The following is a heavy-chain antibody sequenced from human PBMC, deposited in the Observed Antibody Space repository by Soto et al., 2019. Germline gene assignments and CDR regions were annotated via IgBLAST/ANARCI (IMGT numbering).Heavy chain of an antibody. J-gene: IGHJ4*02. CDR2: INAGNGNT. CDR1: GYTFTSYA. V-gene: IGHV1-3*01. D-gene: IGHD5-18*01. Sequence: GASVKVSCKASGYTFTSYAMHWVRQAPGQRLEWMGWINAGNGNTKYSQKFQGRVTITRDTSASTAYMELSSLRSEDTAVYYCARVPYVDTAMVFRGDYFDYWGQGTLVTVSS. CDR3: ARVPYVDTAMVFRGDYFDY.